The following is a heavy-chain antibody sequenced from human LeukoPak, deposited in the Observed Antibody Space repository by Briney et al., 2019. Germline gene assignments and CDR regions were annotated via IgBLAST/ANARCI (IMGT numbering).Heavy chain of an antibody. CDR1: GFTFSSYS. CDR2: ISSSSSTI. V-gene: IGHV3-48*04. D-gene: IGHD6-13*01. J-gene: IGHJ6*03. CDR3: ARSGSSSWSPYYYYYMDV. Sequence: GGSLRLSCAASGFTFSSYSMNWVRRAPGRGLEWVSYISSSSSTIYYADSVKGRFTISRDNAKNSLYLQMNSLRAEDTAVYYCARSGSSSWSPYYYYYMDVWGKGTTVTVSS.